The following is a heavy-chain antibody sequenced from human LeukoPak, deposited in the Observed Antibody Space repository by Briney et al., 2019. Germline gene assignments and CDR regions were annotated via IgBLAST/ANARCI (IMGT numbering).Heavy chain of an antibody. D-gene: IGHD3-10*01. J-gene: IGHJ4*02. CDR1: GYTLTELS. CDR2: FDPEDGET. CDR3: ATSLLWFGEFVDY. V-gene: IGHV1-24*01. Sequence: GASVKVSCEVSGYTLTELSMHWVRQAPGKGLEWMGGFDPEDGETIYAQKFQGRVTMTGDTSTDTAYMELSSLRSEDTAVYYCATSLLWFGEFVDYWGQGTLVTVSS.